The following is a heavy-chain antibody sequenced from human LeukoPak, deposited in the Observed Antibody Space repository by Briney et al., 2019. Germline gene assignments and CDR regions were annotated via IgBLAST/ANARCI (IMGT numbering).Heavy chain of an antibody. CDR3: AVGPGISTSGY. CDR2: IYYTGSS. Sequence: PSETLSLTCSVFNASLSRYFWSWVRQPPGRGLEWIRYIYYTGSSNFNPSLRSRVTMSVDTSKNQFYLKLRSVTAADTALYYCAVGPGISTSGYWGQGALVTVSS. J-gene: IGHJ4*02. V-gene: IGHV4-59*01. CDR1: NASLSRYF. D-gene: IGHD2-15*01.